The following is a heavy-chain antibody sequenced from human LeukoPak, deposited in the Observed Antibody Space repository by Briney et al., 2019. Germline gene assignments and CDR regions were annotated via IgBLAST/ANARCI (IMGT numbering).Heavy chain of an antibody. CDR2: ISYDGSNK. D-gene: IGHD3-10*01. V-gene: IGHV3-30*04. CDR1: GCTFSSYA. J-gene: IGHJ4*02. CDR3: ARDVEGFGFDY. Sequence: AGGSLRLSCAASGCTFSSYAMHWVRQAPGKGLEGVAVISYDGSNKYYADSVKGRFTISRDNSKNTLYLQMNSLRAEDTAVYYCARDVEGFGFDYWGQGTLVTVSS.